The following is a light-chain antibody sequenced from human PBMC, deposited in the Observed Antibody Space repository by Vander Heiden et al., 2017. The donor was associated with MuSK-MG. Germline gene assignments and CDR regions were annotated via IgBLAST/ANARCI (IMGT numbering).Light chain of an antibody. CDR2: DAS. Sequence: DIQMTQSPSSLSASVGDRVTITCQASQDISNYLNWYQQKPGKAPKLLIYDASNLETGVQSRFSGSGSGTDFTFTSSSLQTEDIATYYHQHYDPHTFGPGTKVDIK. J-gene: IGKJ3*01. CDR3: QHYDPHT. CDR1: QDISNY. V-gene: IGKV1-33*01.